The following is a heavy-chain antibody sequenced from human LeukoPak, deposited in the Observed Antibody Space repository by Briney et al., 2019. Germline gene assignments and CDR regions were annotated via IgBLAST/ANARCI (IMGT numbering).Heavy chain of an antibody. CDR2: IKPNSGVT. CDR3: ARPTYCGSDCYFNFDY. Sequence: ASVKVSCKTSGYTFATYFMHWVRQAPGHGLEWMGYIKPNSGVTNYAQKFRGRVTMTWDTSISTAYIELSGLTSDDTAIYYCARPTYCGSDCYFNFDYWGQGTLVTVSS. V-gene: IGHV1-2*02. J-gene: IGHJ4*02. CDR1: GYTFATYF. D-gene: IGHD2-21*02.